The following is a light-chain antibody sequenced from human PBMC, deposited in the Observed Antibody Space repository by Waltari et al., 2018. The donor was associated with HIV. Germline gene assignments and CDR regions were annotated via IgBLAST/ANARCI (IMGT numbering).Light chain of an antibody. CDR1: QTVLYNSNNKNH. CDR2: WAS. Sequence: DIVMTQSPDSLAVSLGERAPISCKSTQTVLYNSNNKNHLAWYQQKAGQPPKLLIYWASIREIGVPERFTGSGSGTDFNLTISSLRADDVAVYYCQQFFTFPRTFGQGTKVEI. J-gene: IGKJ1*01. V-gene: IGKV4-1*01. CDR3: QQFFTFPRT.